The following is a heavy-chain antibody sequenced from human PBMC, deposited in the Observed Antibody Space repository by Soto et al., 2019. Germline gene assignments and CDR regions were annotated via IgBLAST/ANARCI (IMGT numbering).Heavy chain of an antibody. CDR3: ARLDTAMEYYYYGMDV. D-gene: IGHD5-18*01. J-gene: IGHJ6*02. CDR2: ISSSSSYI. Sequence: GGSLRLSCAASGFTFSSYSMNWVRQAPGKGLEWVSSISSSSSYIYYADSVKGRFTISRDNAKNSLYLQMNSPRAEDTAVYYCARLDTAMEYYYYGMDVWGQGTTVTVSS. V-gene: IGHV3-21*01. CDR1: GFTFSSYS.